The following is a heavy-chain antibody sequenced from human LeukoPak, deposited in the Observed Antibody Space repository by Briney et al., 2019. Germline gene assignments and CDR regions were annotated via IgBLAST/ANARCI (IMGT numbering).Heavy chain of an antibody. CDR2: IRYDGSKK. D-gene: IGHD3-10*01. Sequence: GGSLRLSCAASGMNWVRQAPGKGLEWVAFIRYDGSKKYSADSVKGRFTISRDNSKNTLYLQMNSLRAEDTAVYYCAKDYNRAYYYGSGFDYWGQGTLVTVSS. J-gene: IGHJ4*02. CDR1: G. V-gene: IGHV3-30*02. CDR3: AKDYNRAYYYGSGFDY.